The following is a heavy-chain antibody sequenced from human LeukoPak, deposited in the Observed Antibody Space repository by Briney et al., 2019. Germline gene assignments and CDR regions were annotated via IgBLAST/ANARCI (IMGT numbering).Heavy chain of an antibody. J-gene: IGHJ6*02. CDR3: ARHPDLDYGDYYYYYGMDV. V-gene: IGHV4-59*08. CDR2: IYYTRST. Sequence: KPSETLSLTCTVSGGSISSYYWSWIRQPPGKGLEWIGYIYYTRSTHYNPSLKSRVTISVDTSKNQFSLKLSSVTAADTAVYYCARHPDLDYGDYYYYYGMDVWGQGTTVTVSS. CDR1: GGSISSYY. D-gene: IGHD4-17*01.